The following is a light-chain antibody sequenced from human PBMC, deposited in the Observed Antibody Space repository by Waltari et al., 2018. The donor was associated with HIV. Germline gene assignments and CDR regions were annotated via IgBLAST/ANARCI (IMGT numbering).Light chain of an antibody. CDR3: AAWDDRLSVPV. J-gene: IGLJ3*02. CDR1: SSNIGSNY. CDR2: RNN. V-gene: IGLV1-47*01. Sequence: QSVLTQPPSASGTPGQRVTISCSGSSSNIGSNYVYWYQQLPGTAPKLLIYRNNQRPSGVPDRFSGSKSGTSASLAISGLRSSDEADYYCAAWDDRLSVPVFCGGTKLTVL.